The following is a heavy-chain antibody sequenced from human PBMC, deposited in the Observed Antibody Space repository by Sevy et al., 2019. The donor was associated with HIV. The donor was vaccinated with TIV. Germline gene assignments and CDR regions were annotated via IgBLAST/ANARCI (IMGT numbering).Heavy chain of an antibody. J-gene: IGHJ4*02. CDR2: INTNTGNP. CDR1: GYTFTSYA. Sequence: ASVKVSCKASGYTFTSYAMNWVRQAPGQGLEWMGWINTNTGNPTYAQGFTGRFVFSLDTSVSTADLQISSLRAEGTGVYYCARIAQWPRSYHFDYWGQGTLVTVSS. CDR3: ARIAQWPRSYHFDY. V-gene: IGHV7-4-1*02. D-gene: IGHD6-19*01.